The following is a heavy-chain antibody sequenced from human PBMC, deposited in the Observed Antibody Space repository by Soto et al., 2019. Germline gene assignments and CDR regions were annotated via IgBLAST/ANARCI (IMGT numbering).Heavy chain of an antibody. D-gene: IGHD6-19*01. V-gene: IGHV4-39*01. CDR1: GASMYSSSYF. J-gene: IGHJ4*02. CDR3: ARHHVAVPGTPY. Sequence: QVHLHESGPGLVKPSETLSLTCTVSGASMYSSSYFWDWIRQPPGKGLEWIATIYYSGSTYYNPSLRSRVTISMDMSKDQFSLKLNSVTAADTALYYCARHHVAVPGTPYWGQGTLVTVSS. CDR2: IYYSGST.